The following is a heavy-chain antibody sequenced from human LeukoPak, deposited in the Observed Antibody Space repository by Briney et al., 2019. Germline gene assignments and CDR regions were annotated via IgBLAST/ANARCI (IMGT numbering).Heavy chain of an antibody. J-gene: IGHJ4*02. Sequence: SETLSLTCTVSGGSISSGSYYWSWIRQPAGKGLEWIGRIYTSGSTNYNPSLRSRVTISVDTSKNQFSLKLSSVTAADTAVYYCASQYYYDSSGYYPNKYYFDYWGQGTLVTVSS. D-gene: IGHD3-22*01. CDR1: GGSISSGSYY. V-gene: IGHV4-61*02. CDR2: IYTSGST. CDR3: ASQYYYDSSGYYPNKYYFDY.